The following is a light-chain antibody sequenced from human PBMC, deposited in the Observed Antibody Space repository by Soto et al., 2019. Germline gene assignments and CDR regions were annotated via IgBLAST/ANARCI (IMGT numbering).Light chain of an antibody. CDR1: QSISNW. Sequence: DIQMTQSPSTLSASVGDRVTITCRASQSISNWLAWYQQKPGKAPTLLIYDASSLESGVPSGFSGSGSGTEFTLTISSLQPDDFATYYCQQYYSYPGTFGQGTKVEIK. J-gene: IGKJ1*01. CDR2: DAS. V-gene: IGKV1-5*01. CDR3: QQYYSYPGT.